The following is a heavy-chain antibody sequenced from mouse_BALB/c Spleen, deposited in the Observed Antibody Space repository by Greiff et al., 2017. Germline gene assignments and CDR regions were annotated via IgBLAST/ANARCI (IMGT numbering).Heavy chain of an antibody. Sequence: VKLMESGAELVRPGTSVKVSCKASGYAFTNYLIEWVKQRPGQGLEWIGVINPGSGGTNYNEKFKGKATLTADKSSSTAYMQLSSLTSDDSAVYFCARGGREVDYWGQGTTLTVSS. CDR2: INPGSGGT. V-gene: IGHV1-54*01. D-gene: IGHD3-3*01. CDR3: ARGGREVDY. J-gene: IGHJ2*01. CDR1: GYAFTNYL.